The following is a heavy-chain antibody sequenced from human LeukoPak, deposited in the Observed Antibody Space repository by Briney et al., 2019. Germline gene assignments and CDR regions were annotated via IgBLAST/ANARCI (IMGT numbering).Heavy chain of an antibody. D-gene: IGHD3-10*01. CDR2: INHSGST. CDR3: ARRSAGILWFGELFIPNWFDS. Sequence: SETLSLTCAVYGGSFSGYYCSCIRQPPGKGLGWIGEINHSGSTNYNPSLKSRVTISVDTSKNQFSLKLSSVTAADTAVYYCARRSAGILWFGELFIPNWFDSWGQGTLVTVSS. J-gene: IGHJ5*01. V-gene: IGHV4-34*01. CDR1: GGSFSGYY.